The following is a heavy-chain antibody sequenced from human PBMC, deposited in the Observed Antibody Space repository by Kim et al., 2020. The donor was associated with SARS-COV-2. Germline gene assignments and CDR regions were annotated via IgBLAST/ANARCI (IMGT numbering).Heavy chain of an antibody. J-gene: IGHJ4*02. V-gene: IGHV3-72*01. CDR3: VSVRPGLSFDY. D-gene: IGHD3-10*01. Sequence: VYAASVKGRFSISMDDSKNSLYLQMNSLKIEDTAVYYCVSVRPGLSFDYCGQGTLVTVSA.